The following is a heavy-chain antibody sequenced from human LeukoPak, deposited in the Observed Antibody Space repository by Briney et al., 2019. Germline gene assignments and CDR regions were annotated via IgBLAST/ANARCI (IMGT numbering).Heavy chain of an antibody. CDR3: ARGCRLELSFDY. CDR2: IYYSGST. J-gene: IGHJ4*02. D-gene: IGHD1-7*01. CDR1: GGSISSGGYY. V-gene: IGHV4-31*03. Sequence: SQTLSLTCTASGGSISSGGYYWSWIRQHPGKGPEWIGYIYYSGSTYYNPSLKSRVTISVDTSKNQFSLKLSSVTAADTAVYYCARGCRLELSFDYWGQGTLVTVSS.